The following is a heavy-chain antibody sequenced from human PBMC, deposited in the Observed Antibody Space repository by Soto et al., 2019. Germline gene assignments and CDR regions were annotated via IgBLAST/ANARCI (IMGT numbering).Heavy chain of an antibody. CDR3: ARDRITIFGVVPWTCDY. V-gene: IGHV4-39*01. D-gene: IGHD3-3*01. CDR2: IYYNGST. Sequence: SETLSLTCTVSGGSISSSSYYWGWIRQPPGKGLEWIGSIYYNGSTYYNPSLKSRVTISVDTSKNQFSLKLSSVTAADTAVYYCARDRITIFGVVPWTCDYWGQGTQVTVSS. J-gene: IGHJ4*02. CDR1: GGSISSSSYY.